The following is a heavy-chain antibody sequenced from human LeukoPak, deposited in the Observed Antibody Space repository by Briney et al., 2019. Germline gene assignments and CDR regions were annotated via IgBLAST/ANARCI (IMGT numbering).Heavy chain of an antibody. D-gene: IGHD1-26*01. CDR3: ARDRGGSYLRDAFDI. V-gene: IGHV1-69*05. CDR1: GGTFSSYA. J-gene: IGHJ3*02. Sequence: SVKVSCKASGGTFSSYAISWVRQAPGQGLEWMGGIIPIFGTANYAQKFQGRVTITTDESTSTAYMELSSLRSEDTAVYYCARDRGGSYLRDAFDIWGQGTMVTVSS. CDR2: IIPIFGTA.